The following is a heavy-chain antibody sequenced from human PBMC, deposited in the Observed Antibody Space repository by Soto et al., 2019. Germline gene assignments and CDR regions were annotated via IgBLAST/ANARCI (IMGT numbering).Heavy chain of an antibody. J-gene: IGHJ4*02. CDR1: GFTVSSYG. Sequence: GLSPRHSCAAPGFTVSSYGMHWVRQAPGKGLEWVAVISYDGSNKYYADSVKGRFTISRDNSKNTLYLQMNSLRAEDTAVYYCAKAKTLYSSGWYYFDYWGQGTLVTVSS. CDR2: ISYDGSNK. V-gene: IGHV3-30*18. CDR3: AKAKTLYSSGWYYFDY. D-gene: IGHD6-19*01.